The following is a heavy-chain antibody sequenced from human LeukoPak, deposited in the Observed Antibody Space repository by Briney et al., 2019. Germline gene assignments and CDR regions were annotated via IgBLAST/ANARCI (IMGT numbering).Heavy chain of an antibody. CDR1: GGTFSSYA. J-gene: IGHJ4*02. D-gene: IGHD1-26*01. CDR2: IIPIFGTA. V-gene: IGHV1-69*05. Sequence: SVKVSCKASGGTFSSYAISWVRQAPGQGLEWMGRIIPIFGTANYAQKFQGRVTITTDESTSTAYMELSSLRSEDTAVYYCARVGGATEYYFDYWGQGTLVTVPS. CDR3: ARVGGATEYYFDY.